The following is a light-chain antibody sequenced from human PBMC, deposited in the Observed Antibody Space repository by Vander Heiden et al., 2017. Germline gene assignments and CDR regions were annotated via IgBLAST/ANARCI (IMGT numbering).Light chain of an antibody. J-gene: IGKJ1*01. V-gene: IGKV3-20*01. CDR2: GAS. Sequence: EIVLTQSPGTLSLSPGERATHSCRASQSVSSSYVAWYQQKPGQAPRLLIYGASSRATGIPDRFSGSGSGTDFTLTISRLEPEDFAVYYCQQYGTSPQTFGQGTKVEIK. CDR3: QQYGTSPQT. CDR1: QSVSSSY.